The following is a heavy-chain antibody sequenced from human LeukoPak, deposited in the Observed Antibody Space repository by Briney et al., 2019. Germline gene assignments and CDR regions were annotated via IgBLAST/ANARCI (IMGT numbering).Heavy chain of an antibody. D-gene: IGHD1-26*01. V-gene: IGHV4-59*01. CDR1: GGSISSYY. J-gene: IGHJ5*02. CDR2: IYYSGST. CDR3: ASSGVIGNWFDP. Sequence: SETLSLTCTVPGGSISSYYWSWIQQPPGKGLEWIGYIYYSGSTNYNPSLKSRVTISVDTSKNQFSLKLSSVTAADTAVYYCASSGVIGNWFDPWGQGTLVTVSS.